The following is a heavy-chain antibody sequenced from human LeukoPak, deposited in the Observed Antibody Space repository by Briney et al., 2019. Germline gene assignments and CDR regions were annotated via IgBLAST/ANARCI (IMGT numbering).Heavy chain of an antibody. CDR3: AGEGGYCSSTSCYSDFDY. D-gene: IGHD2-2*01. Sequence: GGSLRLSCAASGFTFSSYSMNWVRQAPGKGLEWVSSISSSSSYIYYADSVKGRFTISRDNAKNSLYLQMNSLRAEDTAVYYCAGEGGYCSSTSCYSDFDYWGQGTLVTVSS. J-gene: IGHJ4*02. CDR1: GFTFSSYS. CDR2: ISSSSSYI. V-gene: IGHV3-21*01.